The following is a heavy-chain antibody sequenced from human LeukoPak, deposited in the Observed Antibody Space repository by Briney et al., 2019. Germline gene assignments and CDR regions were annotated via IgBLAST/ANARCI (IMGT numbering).Heavy chain of an antibody. CDR1: GGSISTSNYY. CDR3: ARATRDGYNFIYYYYYMDV. CDR2: INHSGST. D-gene: IGHD5-24*01. J-gene: IGHJ6*03. V-gene: IGHV4-39*07. Sequence: SETLSLTCTVSGGSISTSNYYWGWIRQPPGKGLEWIGEINHSGSTNYNPSLKSRVTISVDTSKNQFSLKLSSVTAADTAVYYCARATRDGYNFIYYYYYMDVWGKGTTVTVSS.